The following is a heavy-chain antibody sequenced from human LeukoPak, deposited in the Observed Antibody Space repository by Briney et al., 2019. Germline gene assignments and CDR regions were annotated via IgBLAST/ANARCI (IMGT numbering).Heavy chain of an antibody. Sequence: SETLSLTCNVSGYSISSGYYWGWIRQPPGKGLEYIGSIFHTGSADYNPSLKSRVTLSVDTSKNQFSLKLTSVTAADTAVYYCAREYYGSSGYYNDYWGQGALVTVSS. CDR3: AREYYGSSGYYNDY. D-gene: IGHD3-22*01. V-gene: IGHV4-38-2*02. J-gene: IGHJ4*02. CDR2: IFHTGSA. CDR1: GYSISSGYY.